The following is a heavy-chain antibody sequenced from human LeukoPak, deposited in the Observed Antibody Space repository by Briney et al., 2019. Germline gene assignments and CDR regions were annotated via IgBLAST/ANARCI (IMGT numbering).Heavy chain of an antibody. J-gene: IGHJ4*02. CDR1: GGSIRSYY. CDR2: IYTSGST. CDR3: ARDMNSGWSVGWVY. V-gene: IGHV4-4*07. D-gene: IGHD6-19*01. Sequence: RPSETLSLTCTVSGGSIRSYYWSWIRQPAGKGLEWIGRIYTSGSTNYNPSLKSRVTMSVDMSKNQFSLKLSSVTAADTAVYYCARDMNSGWSVGWVYWGQGTLVTVSS.